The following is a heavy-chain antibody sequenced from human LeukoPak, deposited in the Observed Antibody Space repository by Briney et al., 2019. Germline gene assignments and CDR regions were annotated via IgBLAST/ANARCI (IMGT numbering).Heavy chain of an antibody. D-gene: IGHD6-19*01. CDR1: GFTFSSYA. CDR2: ISYDGSNK. J-gene: IGHJ4*02. CDR3: ARDPAEDSSRMSGY. V-gene: IGHV3-30*04. Sequence: GGSLRLSCAASGFTFSSYAMHWVRQAPGKGLEWVAVISYDGSNKYYADSVKGRFTISRDNSKNTLYLQMDSLRAEDTAVYYCARDPAEDSSRMSGYWGQGTLVTASS.